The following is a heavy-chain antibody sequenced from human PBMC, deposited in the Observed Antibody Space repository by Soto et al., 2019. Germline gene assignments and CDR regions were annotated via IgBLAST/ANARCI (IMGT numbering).Heavy chain of an antibody. V-gene: IGHV4-34*01. CDR2: INHSGST. Sequence: PSETLSLTCAVYGGSFSGYYWSWIRQPPGKGLEWIGEINHSGSTNYNPSLKSRVTISVDTSKNQFSLKLSSVTAAGTAVYYCARGRRSIAAAGRGWFDPWGQGTLVTVSS. D-gene: IGHD6-13*01. CDR1: GGSFSGYY. J-gene: IGHJ5*02. CDR3: ARGRRSIAAAGRGWFDP.